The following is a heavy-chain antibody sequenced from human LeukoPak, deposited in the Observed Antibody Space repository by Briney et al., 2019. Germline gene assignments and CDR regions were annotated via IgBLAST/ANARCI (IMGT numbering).Heavy chain of an antibody. D-gene: IGHD4-17*01. J-gene: IGHJ4*02. CDR2: IYSSGST. Sequence: SETLSLTCSVSGGSLSSYYWSWIRQPAGKRLEWIGRIYSSGSTNYNPSLKSRVTMSVDTSNNQFSLILRPVTAADTAVYYCARVLTTTAVDYWGQGILVTASS. CDR3: ARVLTTTAVDY. V-gene: IGHV4-4*07. CDR1: GGSLSSYY.